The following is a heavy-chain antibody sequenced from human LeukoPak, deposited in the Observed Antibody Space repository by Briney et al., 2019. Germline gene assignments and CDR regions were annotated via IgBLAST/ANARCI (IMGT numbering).Heavy chain of an antibody. Sequence: AGGSLRLSCAASGFTFSSYAMHWVRQAPGKGLEWVAVISYDGSNKYYADSVKGRFTISRDNSKNTLYLQMNSLRAEDTAVYYCARDWIGAGWFDPWGQGAQVTVSS. CDR1: GFTFSSYA. CDR3: ARDWIGAGWFDP. CDR2: ISYDGSNK. V-gene: IGHV3-30-3*01. J-gene: IGHJ5*02. D-gene: IGHD3-10*01.